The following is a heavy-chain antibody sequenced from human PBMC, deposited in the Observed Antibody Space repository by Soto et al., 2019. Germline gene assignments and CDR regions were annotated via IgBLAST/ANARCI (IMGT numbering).Heavy chain of an antibody. D-gene: IGHD6-19*01. CDR2: IYYSGST. Sequence: QLQLQESGPGLVKPSETLSLTCTVSGGSISSSSYYWGWIRQPPGKGLEWIGSIYYSGSTYYNPSLKGRFPIPGKPPKNQFPLRLSCVPAADAAVYYWASLWFSGGWYFFDCGGQGTLVTVSS. CDR3: ASLWFSGGWYFFDC. V-gene: IGHV4-39*01. CDR1: GGSISSSSYY. J-gene: IGHJ4*02.